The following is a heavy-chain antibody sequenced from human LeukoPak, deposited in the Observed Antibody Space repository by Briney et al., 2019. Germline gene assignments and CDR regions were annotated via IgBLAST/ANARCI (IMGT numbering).Heavy chain of an antibody. CDR3: ARGDPFGEKGIDD. Sequence: PGGSLRLSCAASEFTFSSYDMYWVRQSTGEGLEWVLAINITGDTYYAASVKGRFTISRENAKNSLSLQMNSLRAGDTAVYYCARGDPFGEKGIDDWGKGTTVTVSS. D-gene: IGHD3-10*01. CDR1: EFTFSSYD. CDR2: INITGDT. J-gene: IGHJ6*04. V-gene: IGHV3-13*01.